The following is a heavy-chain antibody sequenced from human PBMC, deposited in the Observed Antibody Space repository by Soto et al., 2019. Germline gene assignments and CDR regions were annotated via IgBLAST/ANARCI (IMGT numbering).Heavy chain of an antibody. D-gene: IGHD2-2*01. V-gene: IGHV4-61*03. Sequence: SETPSLTCTASGGSASSGCYYWSGIRQPPGKGLERIGFMYYTRNTKDKPSLKGRVTISLDTSKKHFSLNLTSVTAADTAVYYCARDEIGTVVVPPTKIFYYYYHEAVWGQGTTVTVSS. CDR2: MYYTRNT. CDR3: ARDEIGTVVVPPTKIFYYYYHEAV. CDR1: GGSASSGCYY. J-gene: IGHJ6*02.